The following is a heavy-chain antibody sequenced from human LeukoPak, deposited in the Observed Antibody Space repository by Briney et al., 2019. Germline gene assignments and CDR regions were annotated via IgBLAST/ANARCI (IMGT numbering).Heavy chain of an antibody. CDR3: AREDGYYFDY. CDR1: GFTFSSYA. J-gene: IGHJ4*02. Sequence: GGSLRLSCAASGFTFSSYAMHWVRQAPGKGLEWVAVISYDGSNKYYADSVKGRFTISRDNSKNTLYLQMNSLRAEDTAVCYCAREDGYYFDYWGQGTLATVSS. CDR2: ISYDGSNK. V-gene: IGHV3-30*04.